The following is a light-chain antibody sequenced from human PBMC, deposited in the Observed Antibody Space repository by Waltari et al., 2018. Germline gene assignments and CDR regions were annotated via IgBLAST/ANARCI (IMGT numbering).Light chain of an antibody. CDR2: EVS. V-gene: IGLV2-14*01. Sequence: QSALPQPASVSGSPGQSITISCTGTSSHVGGYDYVSLYQQHPGKAPKLMIYEVSNRPSGVSNRFAASKSGNTASLTISGLQAEDEADYYCTSYTSSGTLVVFGGGTKLTVL. CDR3: TSYTSSGTLVV. CDR1: SSHVGGYDY. J-gene: IGLJ2*01.